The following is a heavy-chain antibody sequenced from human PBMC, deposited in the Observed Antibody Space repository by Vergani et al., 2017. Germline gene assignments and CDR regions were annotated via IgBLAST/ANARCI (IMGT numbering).Heavy chain of an antibody. CDR1: GFPFSFYW. J-gene: IGHJ6*03. V-gene: IGHV3-7*01. Sequence: EVELVESGGKLVQPGGSLRLSCATSGFPFSFYWMSWVRQAPGQGLEWVANVKQDGSDKYYVDSVKGRFTISRDNAKNILYLEMKGLRAEDTALYYCARVRYYCSGXCHPGEYYYYMDVWGKVTTVTVSS. CDR2: VKQDGSDK. CDR3: ARVRYYCSGXCHPGEYYYYMDV. D-gene: IGHD2-15*01.